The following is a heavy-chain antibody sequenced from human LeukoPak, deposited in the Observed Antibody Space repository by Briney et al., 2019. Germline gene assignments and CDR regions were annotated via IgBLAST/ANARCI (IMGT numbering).Heavy chain of an antibody. CDR1: GYSISSGYY. V-gene: IGHV4-38-2*02. CDR3: ARSGYYSYYFDY. CDR2: IYHSGST. D-gene: IGHD3-9*01. J-gene: IGHJ4*02. Sequence: SETLSLTCTVSGYSISSGYYWGWVRQPPGKGLEWIGEIYHSGSTYYNPSLKSRVTISVDTSKNQFSLKLSSVTAADTAVYYCARSGYYSYYFDYWGQGTLVTVSS.